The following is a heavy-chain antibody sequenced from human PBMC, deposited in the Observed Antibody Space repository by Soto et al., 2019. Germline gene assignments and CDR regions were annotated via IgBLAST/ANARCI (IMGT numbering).Heavy chain of an antibody. CDR3: AGVFLGNGPSFFLYSN. D-gene: IGHD1-26*01. CDR1: GYSFISYG. J-gene: IGHJ4*02. CDR2: ISVFNGNT. Sequence: ASVKVSCKASGYSFISYGISWVRQAPGQGLEWMAWISVFNGNTNYAQKFQGRVTVTTDTSTSTAYMELRSLRYDDTAVYYCAGVFLGNGPSFFLYSNWGQGTSFTVSS. V-gene: IGHV1-18*01.